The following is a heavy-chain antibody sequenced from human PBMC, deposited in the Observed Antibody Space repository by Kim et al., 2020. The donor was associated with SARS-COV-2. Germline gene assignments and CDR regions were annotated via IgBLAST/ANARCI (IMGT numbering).Heavy chain of an antibody. D-gene: IGHD3-10*01. CDR3: ASVRLVGYYGSGSYRTTPLYYYYMDV. V-gene: IGHV4-34*01. CDR2: INHSGST. Sequence: SETLSLTCAVYGGSFSGYYWSWIRQPPGKGLEWIGEINHSGSTNYNPSLKSRVTISVDTSKNQFSLKLSSVTAADTAVYYCASVRLVGYYGSGSYRTTPLYYYYMDVWGKGTTVTVSS. CDR1: GGSFSGYY. J-gene: IGHJ6*03.